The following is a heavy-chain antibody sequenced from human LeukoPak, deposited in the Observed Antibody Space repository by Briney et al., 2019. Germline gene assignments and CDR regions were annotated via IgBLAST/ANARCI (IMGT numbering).Heavy chain of an antibody. CDR1: GFTFSDYY. Sequence: GGSLRLSCAASGFTFSDYYMSWIRQAPGKGLEWVPYISSSGSTIYYADPVKGRFTISRDNAKNSLYLQMNSLRAEDTAVYYCARDGIAAADGWFDPWGQGTLVTVSS. J-gene: IGHJ5*02. D-gene: IGHD6-13*01. CDR2: ISSSGSTI. V-gene: IGHV3-11*01. CDR3: ARDGIAAADGWFDP.